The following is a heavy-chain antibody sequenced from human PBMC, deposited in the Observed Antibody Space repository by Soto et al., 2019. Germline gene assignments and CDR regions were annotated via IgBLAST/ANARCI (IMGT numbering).Heavy chain of an antibody. Sequence: GGSLRLSCAASGFTFSSYSMNWVRQAPGKGLEWVSYISSSSSTIYYADSVKGRFTISRDNAKNSLYLQMNSLRDEDTAVYYCVRDSSRSYYDTRKWFDPWGQGTLVTVSS. V-gene: IGHV3-48*02. CDR2: ISSSSSTI. D-gene: IGHD3-22*01. CDR3: VRDSSRSYYDTRKWFDP. J-gene: IGHJ5*02. CDR1: GFTFSSYS.